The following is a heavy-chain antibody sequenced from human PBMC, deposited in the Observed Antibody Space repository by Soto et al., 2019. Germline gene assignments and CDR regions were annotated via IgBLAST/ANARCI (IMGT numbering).Heavy chain of an antibody. J-gene: IGHJ4*02. D-gene: IGHD1-26*01. Sequence: ASVKVSCKASGYTFTNYPIHWVRQAPGQGLEWMGWINVGNGIANYAQKFQGRVTITADKSTSTAYMELSSLRSEDTAVYYCARFPQTAIVGAAYFDYWGQGTLVTVSS. V-gene: IGHV1-3*01. CDR1: GYTFTNYP. CDR3: ARFPQTAIVGAAYFDY. CDR2: INVGNGIA.